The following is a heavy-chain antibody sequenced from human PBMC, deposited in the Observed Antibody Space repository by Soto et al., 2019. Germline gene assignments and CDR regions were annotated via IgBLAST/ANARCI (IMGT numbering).Heavy chain of an antibody. CDR3: AKDRYGDYAFDY. CDR2: ISGSGGTT. CDR1: GGSISSSN. D-gene: IGHD4-17*01. V-gene: IGHV3-23*01. Sequence: PSETLSLTCAVSGGSISSSNWWSWVRQAPGKGLEWVSTISGSGGTTYYADSVKGRFTISRDSSKNTLYLQMNSLRAEDTAVYYCAKDRYGDYAFDYWGQGTLVTVSS. J-gene: IGHJ4*02.